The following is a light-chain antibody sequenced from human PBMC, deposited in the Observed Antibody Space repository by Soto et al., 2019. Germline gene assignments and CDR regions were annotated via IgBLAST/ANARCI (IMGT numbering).Light chain of an antibody. J-gene: IGLJ2*01. CDR2: EVS. CDR3: SSYTSDTTVL. Sequence: QSVLTQPASVSGSPGQSITISCTGTSGDVGGYNYVSWYQQHPGKVPKLIIYEVSKRPSGVSNRFSGSKSGNTASLTISGLQGEDESHYYCSSYTSDTTVLFXGGTKLTVL. V-gene: IGLV2-14*01. CDR1: SGDVGGYNY.